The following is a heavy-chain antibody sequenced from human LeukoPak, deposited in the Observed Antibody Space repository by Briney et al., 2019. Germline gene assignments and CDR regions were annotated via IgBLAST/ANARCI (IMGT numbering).Heavy chain of an antibody. V-gene: IGHV3-23*01. CDR2: ISGGSGST. CDR3: AKHRFESGGYHSTD. D-gene: IGHD3-22*01. CDR1: GFTFSSYA. J-gene: IGHJ4*02. Sequence: PGRSLRLSCAASGFTFSSYAMHWVRQAPGKGLAWVSTISGGSGSTYCADSVKGRFTISRDNSKNTLYLQMNSLRDEDTAVYYCAKHRFESGGYHSTDWGQGTLVTVSS.